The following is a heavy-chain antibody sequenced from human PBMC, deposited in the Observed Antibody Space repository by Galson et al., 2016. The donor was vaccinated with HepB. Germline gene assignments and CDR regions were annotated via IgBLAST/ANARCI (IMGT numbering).Heavy chain of an antibody. J-gene: IGHJ4*02. D-gene: IGHD3/OR15-3a*01. V-gene: IGHV3-33*08. CDR1: GFTFNNYG. Sequence: SLRLSCAASGFTFNNYGMHWVRQAPGKGLEWVALIWYDGSKKYYVDSVKGRFTISRNNSQNTLYLQMNSLRAEDTAVYYCARFGTGLDYWGQGTLVTVSS. CDR3: ARFGTGLDY. CDR2: IWYDGSKK.